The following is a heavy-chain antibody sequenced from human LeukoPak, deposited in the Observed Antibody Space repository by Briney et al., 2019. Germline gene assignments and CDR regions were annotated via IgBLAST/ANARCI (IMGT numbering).Heavy chain of an antibody. Sequence: SETLSLTCTVSGGSISSSSYYWGWLRQPPGKGLEWIGSIYYSGSTYYNPSLKSRVTTSVDTYRNQFSLRLTSVTAADTAVYYCARARSRYCSGGSCYSGAFDIWGQGTMVTVSS. D-gene: IGHD2-15*01. V-gene: IGHV4-39*07. CDR2: IYYSGST. CDR3: ARARSRYCSGGSCYSGAFDI. J-gene: IGHJ3*02. CDR1: GGSISSSSYY.